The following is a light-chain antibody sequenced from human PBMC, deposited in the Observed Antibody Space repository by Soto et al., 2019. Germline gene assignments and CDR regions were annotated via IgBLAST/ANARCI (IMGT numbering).Light chain of an antibody. J-gene: IGKJ5*01. CDR3: QQGDSFPIT. CDR2: AAS. Sequence: DIQMTQSPSSVSASVGDRVTITCRASQSISSWLAWYQQKPGTVPKLLIYAASSLQSGVPSRLSGSGAGTEFTLTITSLQPEDCGTYYCQQGDSFPITFGQGTRLEIK. V-gene: IGKV1-12*01. CDR1: QSISSW.